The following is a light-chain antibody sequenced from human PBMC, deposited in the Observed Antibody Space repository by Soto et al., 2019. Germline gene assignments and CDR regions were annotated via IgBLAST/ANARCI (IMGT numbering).Light chain of an antibody. Sequence: QSVLTQPPSASGSPGQSVTISCTGTSGDVGAHIYVSWYQQYPDKAPKLIIYEVTKRPSGVPDRFSGSKSGNTASLTVSGLQAEDEADYFCSSYAGSNNVIFGGGTKLTVL. CDR2: EVT. J-gene: IGLJ2*01. CDR1: SGDVGAHIY. V-gene: IGLV2-8*01. CDR3: SSYAGSNNVI.